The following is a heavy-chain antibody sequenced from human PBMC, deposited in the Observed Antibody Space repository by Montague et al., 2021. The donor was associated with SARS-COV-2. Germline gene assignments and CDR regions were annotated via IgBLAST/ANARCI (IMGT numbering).Heavy chain of an antibody. D-gene: IGHD2-2*01. CDR2: IFTEGDS. Sequence: SLRLSCAVSGFIFKDFDMHWVRQVTGSGLEWVAGIFTEGDSYFSDSVKGRFTLSRENAKKSIFLQMNSLSAADTGVYYCVKGGGSTSAAFDFWGRGILVVVSS. J-gene: IGHJ3*01. CDR1: GFIFKDFD. V-gene: IGHV3-13*01. CDR3: VKGGGSTSAAFDF.